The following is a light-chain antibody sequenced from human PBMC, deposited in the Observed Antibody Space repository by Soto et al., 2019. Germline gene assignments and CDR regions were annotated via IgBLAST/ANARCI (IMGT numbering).Light chain of an antibody. V-gene: IGLV1-47*01. J-gene: IGLJ2*01. CDR2: RNN. Sequence: QSVLTQPPSASGTPGQRVTISCSGSSSNIGSKYVYWYQQLPGTAPKLLIYRNNQRPSGVPDRFSGSESGTSASLAISGVRSEDEADYYCAAWDDSLSVVFGGGTKLTVL. CDR3: AAWDDSLSVV. CDR1: SSNIGSKY.